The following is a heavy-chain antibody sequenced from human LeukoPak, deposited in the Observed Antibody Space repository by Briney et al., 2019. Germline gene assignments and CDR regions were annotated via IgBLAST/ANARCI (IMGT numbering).Heavy chain of an antibody. D-gene: IGHD2-15*01. CDR3: ASEGGCSGGSCYSFNY. V-gene: IGHV3-48*03. CDR2: ISSSGSTI. CDR1: GFTFSSYE. Sequence: GGSLRLSCAASGFTFSSYEMNWVRQAPGKGLEWVSYISSSGSTIYYADSVKGRSTISRDNAKNSLYLQMNSLRAEDTAVYYCASEGGCSGGSCYSFNYWGQGTLVTVSS. J-gene: IGHJ4*02.